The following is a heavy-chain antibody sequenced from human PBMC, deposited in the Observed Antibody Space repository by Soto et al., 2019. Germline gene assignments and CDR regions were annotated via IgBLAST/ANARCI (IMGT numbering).Heavy chain of an antibody. Sequence: KFSCKSSGGTFSSYAISWVRQAPGQGLEWMGGIIPIFGTANYAQKFQGRVTITADKSTSTAYMELSSLRSEDTAVYYCARERSQYYDFWSGYYPGYYYYGMDVWGQGTTVTVSS. D-gene: IGHD3-3*01. V-gene: IGHV1-69*06. CDR2: IIPIFGTA. CDR3: ARERSQYYDFWSGYYPGYYYYGMDV. J-gene: IGHJ6*02. CDR1: GGTFSSYA.